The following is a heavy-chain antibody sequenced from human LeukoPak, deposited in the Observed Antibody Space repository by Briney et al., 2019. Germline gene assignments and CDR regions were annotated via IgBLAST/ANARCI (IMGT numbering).Heavy chain of an antibody. D-gene: IGHD2-2*01. Sequence: PSETLSLTCTVSGGSLSSGSYYWGWIRQPPGKGLEWIGSIYYSGSTYYNPSLKSRVTISVDTSKNQFSLKLSSVTAADTAVYYCARYRYCSSTSCYAPYYYYYMDVWGKGTTVTVSS. CDR3: ARYRYCSSTSCYAPYYYYYMDV. CDR2: IYYSGST. V-gene: IGHV4-39*01. CDR1: GGSLSSGSYY. J-gene: IGHJ6*03.